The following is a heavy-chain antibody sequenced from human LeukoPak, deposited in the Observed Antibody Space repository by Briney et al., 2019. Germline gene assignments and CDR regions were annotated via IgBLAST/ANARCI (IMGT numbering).Heavy chain of an antibody. Sequence: SETLSLTCAVYGGSFSGHYWSWIRQPPGKGLEWVGEINHSGSTNYNPSLKSRVTISVDTSKSQFSLKLSSVTAADTAVYYCARGGRVRGATYMDVWGKGTTVTISS. CDR2: INHSGST. CDR3: ARGGRVRGATYMDV. V-gene: IGHV4-34*01. D-gene: IGHD3-10*01. CDR1: GGSFSGHY. J-gene: IGHJ6*03.